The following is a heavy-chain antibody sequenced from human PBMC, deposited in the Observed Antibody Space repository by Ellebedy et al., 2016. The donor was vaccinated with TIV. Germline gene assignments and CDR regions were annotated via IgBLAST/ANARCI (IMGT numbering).Heavy chain of an antibody. D-gene: IGHD6-13*01. Sequence: ASVKVSCKASGYTFTGNYMHWVRQAPGQGPEWMGWINPSSGGTNYAQKFQGRVTMTRDTSVSTAYMELSRLRSDDTAVYYCARGSSSRWYVAFDIWGQGTMVTVSS. V-gene: IGHV1-2*02. CDR2: INPSSGGT. CDR1: GYTFTGNY. J-gene: IGHJ3*02. CDR3: ARGSSSRWYVAFDI.